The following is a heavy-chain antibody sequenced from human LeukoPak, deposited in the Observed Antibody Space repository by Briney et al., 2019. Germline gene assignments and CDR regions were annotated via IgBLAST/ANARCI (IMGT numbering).Heavy chain of an antibody. V-gene: IGHV1-3*01. CDR2: INAGNGNT. Sequence: ASVKVSCKASGYTFTSYAMHWVRQAPGQRLEWMGWINAGNGNTKYSQKFQGRVTITRDTSASTAYMELSSLRSEDTAVYYCARDVNYCSSTSCYYYGMDVWGQGTTVTVSS. D-gene: IGHD2-2*01. CDR3: ARDVNYCSSTSCYYYGMDV. J-gene: IGHJ6*02. CDR1: GYTFTSYA.